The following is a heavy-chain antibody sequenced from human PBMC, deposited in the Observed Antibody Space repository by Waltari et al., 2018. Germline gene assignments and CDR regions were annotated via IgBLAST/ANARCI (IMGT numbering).Heavy chain of an antibody. Sequence: QVQLQQWGAGLLKPSETLSLTCAVYGGSFSGYYWSWIRQPPGKGLEWIGEINHSGSTNYNPSLKSRVTISVDTSKNQFSLKLSSVTAADTAVYYCARKGGYGGRYFDYWGQGTLVTVSS. CDR1: GGSFSGYY. D-gene: IGHD3-22*01. CDR3: ARKGGYGGRYFDY. CDR2: INHSGST. J-gene: IGHJ4*02. V-gene: IGHV4-34*01.